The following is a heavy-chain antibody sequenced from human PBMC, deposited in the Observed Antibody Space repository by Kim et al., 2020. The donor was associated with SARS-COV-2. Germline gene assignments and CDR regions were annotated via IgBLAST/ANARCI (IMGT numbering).Heavy chain of an antibody. J-gene: IGHJ4*02. CDR1: GGTFSSYA. V-gene: IGHV1-69*13. CDR2: IIPIFGTA. Sequence: SVKVSCKASGGTFSSYAISWVRQAPGQGLEWMGGIIPIFGTANYAQKFQGRVTITADESTSTAYMELSSLRSEDTAVYYCARGVLQYDSSGYYYYWGRGTLVTVSS. CDR3: ARGVLQYDSSGYYYY. D-gene: IGHD3-22*01.